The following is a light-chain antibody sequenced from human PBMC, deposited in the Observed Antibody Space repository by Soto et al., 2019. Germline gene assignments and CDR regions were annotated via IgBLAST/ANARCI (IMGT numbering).Light chain of an antibody. V-gene: IGKV2-30*01. CDR3: MQGTHWPPIT. J-gene: IGKJ5*01. CDR1: QSLVYSDGNTY. CDR2: KVS. Sequence: DVVRTQSPLSLSVTLGQPASISCTSSQSLVYSDGNTYLSWFHQRTGQSPRRLIYKVSNRDSGVPDRFSGSGSGTDFTLKISRVEAEDVGVYYCMQGTHWPPITFGQGTRLEI.